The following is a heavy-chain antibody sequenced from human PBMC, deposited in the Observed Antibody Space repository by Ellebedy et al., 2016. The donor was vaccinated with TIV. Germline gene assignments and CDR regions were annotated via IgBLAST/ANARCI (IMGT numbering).Heavy chain of an antibody. Sequence: PGGSLRLSCVASGFTFDSYAMHWVRQAQGKGLEWVAVISHDGSSQYYADSVKGRFTVSRDNSMTTVYLEMNSLRAEDTALYYCARDLDKSSGWYGGAAYWGQGTQVTVSS. CDR3: ARDLDKSSGWYGGAAY. D-gene: IGHD6-19*01. CDR1: GFTFDSYA. J-gene: IGHJ4*02. V-gene: IGHV3-30-3*01. CDR2: ISHDGSSQ.